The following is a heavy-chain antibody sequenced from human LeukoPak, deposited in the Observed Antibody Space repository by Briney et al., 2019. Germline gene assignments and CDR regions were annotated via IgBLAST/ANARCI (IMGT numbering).Heavy chain of an antibody. Sequence: PGGSLRLSCAASGFTFSSYAMSWVRHAPAKGLKGVSGISGSGGSTYYADSVKGRFTISRENSKNTLYLQMSRLRVEDTAVYYCAKDETMVRGGSRPYWGQGTLVTVSS. D-gene: IGHD3-10*01. CDR1: GFTFSSYA. CDR2: ISGSGGST. V-gene: IGHV3-23*01. J-gene: IGHJ4*02. CDR3: AKDETMVRGGSRPY.